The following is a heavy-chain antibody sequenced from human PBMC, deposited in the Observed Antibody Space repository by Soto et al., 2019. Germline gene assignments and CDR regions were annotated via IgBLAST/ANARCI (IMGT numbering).Heavy chain of an antibody. CDR1: RGSVVSITYT. J-gene: IGHJ5*02. Sequence: NPSETLSLTCTVSRGSVVSITYTWGWIRQPPGKGLEWIGSVHYSGRTYNNPSLNTRVTLSVDTSKNQVSLQLRSVTAADTAVYYCARHEAVSGAWFDPWGHGILVTVSS. CDR2: VHYSGRT. V-gene: IGHV4-39*01. CDR3: ARHEAVSGAWFDP. D-gene: IGHD6-19*01.